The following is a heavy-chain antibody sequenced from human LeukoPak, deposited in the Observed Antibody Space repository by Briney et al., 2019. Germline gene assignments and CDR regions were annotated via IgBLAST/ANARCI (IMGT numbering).Heavy chain of an antibody. CDR2: INQDESDK. V-gene: IGHV3-7*01. J-gene: IGHJ3*02. Sequence: GGSLRLSCAASGFTFSSYWMSWVRQAPGKGLEWVGWINQDESDKQYVDSVKGRFTISRDNAKNSIYLQMNSLRAEDTAVYYCARPPGGAFDIWGQGTMVTVSS. D-gene: IGHD2-8*02. CDR3: ARPPGGAFDI. CDR1: GFTFSSYW.